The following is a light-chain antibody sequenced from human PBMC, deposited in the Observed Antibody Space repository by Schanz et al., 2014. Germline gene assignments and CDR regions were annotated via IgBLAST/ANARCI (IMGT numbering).Light chain of an antibody. J-gene: IGLJ2*01. Sequence: QSALTQPASVSGSPGQSITISCTGTSSDVGGYNYVSWYQQYPGKAPKLMIYDVTNRPSGVSNRFSGSKSGNTASLTISGLQAEDEADYYCSSYTSSSTLGYVVFGGGTKRPS. CDR3: SSYTSSSTLGYVV. V-gene: IGLV2-14*01. CDR2: DVT. CDR1: SSDVGGYNY.